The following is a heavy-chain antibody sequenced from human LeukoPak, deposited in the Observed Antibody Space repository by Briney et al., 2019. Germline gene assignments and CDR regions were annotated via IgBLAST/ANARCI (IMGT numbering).Heavy chain of an antibody. Sequence: GGSLRLSCAASGFTFSSYGMHWVRQAPGKGLEWVAVISYDGSNKCYADSVKGRFTISRDNSKNTLYLQMNSLRAEDTAVYYCAKDQWYQLLSNWFDPWGQGTLVTVSS. D-gene: IGHD2-2*01. CDR1: GFTFSSYG. V-gene: IGHV3-30*18. J-gene: IGHJ5*02. CDR2: ISYDGSNK. CDR3: AKDQWYQLLSNWFDP.